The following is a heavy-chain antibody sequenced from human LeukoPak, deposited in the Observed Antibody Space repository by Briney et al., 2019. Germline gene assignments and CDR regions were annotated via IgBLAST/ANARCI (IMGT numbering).Heavy chain of an antibody. CDR2: IYHSGST. V-gene: IGHV4-30-2*01. Sequence: SQTLFLTCTVSGGSISSGGYYWSWIRQPPGKGLEWIGYIYHSGSTYYNPSLKSRVTISVDRSKNQFSLKLSSVTAADTAVYYCARDGSSWHRPNDYWGQGTLVTVSS. CDR3: ARDGSSWHRPNDY. D-gene: IGHD6-13*01. J-gene: IGHJ4*02. CDR1: GGSISSGGYY.